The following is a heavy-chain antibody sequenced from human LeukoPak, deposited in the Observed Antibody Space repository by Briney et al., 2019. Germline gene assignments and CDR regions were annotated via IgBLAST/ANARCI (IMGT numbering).Heavy chain of an antibody. CDR3: ARDAYYYDSSGYLGVDY. V-gene: IGHV4-4*07. D-gene: IGHD3-22*01. CDR2: IYTSGST. CDR1: GGSISSYY. J-gene: IGHJ4*02. Sequence: SETLSLTCTVSGGSISSYYWSWIRQPPGKGLEWIGRIYTSGSTNYNPSLKSRVTMSVDTSKNQFSLKLSSVTAADTAVYYCARDAYYYDSSGYLGVDYWGQGTLVTVSS.